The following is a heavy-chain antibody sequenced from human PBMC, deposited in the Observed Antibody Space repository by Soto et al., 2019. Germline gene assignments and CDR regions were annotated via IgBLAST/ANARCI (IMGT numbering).Heavy chain of an antibody. Sequence: SETLSLTCTVSGGSISSSYWNWIRQPPGKGLEWLAYIYDDGSANYNPSLKSRATISLDMSKNQFSLKLTSVTAADTAVYYCARDKYCSGGSCRKNWFDPWGQGTLVTVSS. D-gene: IGHD2-15*01. J-gene: IGHJ5*02. V-gene: IGHV4-59*01. CDR3: ARDKYCSGGSCRKNWFDP. CDR2: IYDDGSA. CDR1: GGSISSSY.